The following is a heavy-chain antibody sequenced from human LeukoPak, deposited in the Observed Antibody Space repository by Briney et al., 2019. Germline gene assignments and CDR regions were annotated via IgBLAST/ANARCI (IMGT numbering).Heavy chain of an antibody. CDR1: GGSISSYY. CDR2: ICYSGNT. CDR3: ARHSPRRIAVAGTTWWFDP. V-gene: IGHV4-59*08. J-gene: IGHJ5*02. Sequence: PSETLSLTCTVSGGSISSYYWNWIRQPPGKELEWIGYICYSGNTNYNPSLRSRVTISVDRSKNQFSLKLISVTAADTAVYYCARHSPRRIAVAGTTWWFDPWGQGTLVTVSS. D-gene: IGHD6-19*01.